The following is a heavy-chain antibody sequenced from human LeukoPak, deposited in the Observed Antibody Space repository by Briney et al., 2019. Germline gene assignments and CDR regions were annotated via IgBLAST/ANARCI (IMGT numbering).Heavy chain of an antibody. CDR2: IWYDGSEK. Sequence: GGSLRLSCAASGFTFGHHGMHWVRQAPGKGLEWVAIIWYDGSEKYYADSVKGRLTISRDNSENTLYLEINSLRTEDTGVYYCARDQDGYNLFDYWGQGTLVTVSS. V-gene: IGHV3-33*01. CDR1: GFTFGHHG. D-gene: IGHD5-24*01. CDR3: ARDQDGYNLFDY. J-gene: IGHJ4*02.